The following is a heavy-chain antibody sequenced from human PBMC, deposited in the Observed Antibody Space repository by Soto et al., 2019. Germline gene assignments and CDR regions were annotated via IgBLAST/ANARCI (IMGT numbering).Heavy chain of an antibody. CDR2: ISSSSSYI. Sequence: PGLCMRHSCAASEVTSSSYSMNWVRQTPGKGLEWVSSISSSSSYIYYADSVKGRFTISRDNAKNSLYLQMNSLRAEDTAVYYCASRGLIAAAGRFDPWGQGTLVTVSS. CDR1: EVTSSSYS. J-gene: IGHJ5*02. CDR3: ASRGLIAAAGRFDP. D-gene: IGHD6-13*01. V-gene: IGHV3-21*01.